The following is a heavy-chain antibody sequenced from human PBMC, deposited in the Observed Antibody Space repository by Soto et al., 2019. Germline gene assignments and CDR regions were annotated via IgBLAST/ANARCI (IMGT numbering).Heavy chain of an antibody. J-gene: IGHJ4*02. CDR3: AKDRLAGGFDY. CDR1: GFTFSNYA. D-gene: IGHD3-16*01. CDR2: VSATAGTT. Sequence: VSLRLSCAAPGFTFSNYAMSWVRQAPGKGLEWVSLVSATAGTTYYTDSVKGRFTISRDNSRNTVYLQMNSLRADDTAVYYCAKDRLAGGFDYWGQGTLVTVSS. V-gene: IGHV3-23*01.